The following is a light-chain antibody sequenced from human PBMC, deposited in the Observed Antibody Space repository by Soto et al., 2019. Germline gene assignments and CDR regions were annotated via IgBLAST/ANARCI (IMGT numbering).Light chain of an antibody. CDR2: AAS. CDR3: QQSYSIPYT. CDR1: QSISSY. V-gene: IGKV1-39*01. J-gene: IGKJ2*01. Sequence: DIQMTQSPPSLSASVGDRVTITCRASQSISSYLNWYQQKPGKAPKLLTYAASSLQSGVPSRFSGGGSGTDFTLTISSLQPEEFATYYCQQSYSIPYTFGQGTKLEIK.